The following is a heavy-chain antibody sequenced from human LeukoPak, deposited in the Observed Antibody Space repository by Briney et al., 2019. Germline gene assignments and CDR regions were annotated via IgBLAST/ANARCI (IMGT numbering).Heavy chain of an antibody. CDR3: AKSALYYYDSSGPPSGMDV. Sequence: GGSLRLSCVASGFTFSSYAMSWVRQAPGKGLEWVSAISGSGGSTYYADSVKGRFTISRDNSKNTLYLQMNSLRAEDTAVYYCAKSALYYYDSSGPPSGMDVWGKGTTVTVSS. J-gene: IGHJ6*03. V-gene: IGHV3-23*01. CDR1: GFTFSSYA. CDR2: ISGSGGST. D-gene: IGHD3-22*01.